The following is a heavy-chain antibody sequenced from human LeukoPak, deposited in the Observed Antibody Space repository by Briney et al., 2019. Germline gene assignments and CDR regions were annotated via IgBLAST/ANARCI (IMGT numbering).Heavy chain of an antibody. CDR2: ISYDGSNK. Sequence: GGSLRLSCAASGFTFSSYAMHWVRQAPGKGLDWVAVISYDGSNKYYADSVKGRFTISRDNSKNTLYLQMNSLRAEDTAVYYCARGRPYDILTGYYPLYYYYYGMDVWGKGTTVTVSS. CDR3: ARGRPYDILTGYYPLYYYYYGMDV. CDR1: GFTFSSYA. D-gene: IGHD3-9*01. V-gene: IGHV3-30*04. J-gene: IGHJ6*04.